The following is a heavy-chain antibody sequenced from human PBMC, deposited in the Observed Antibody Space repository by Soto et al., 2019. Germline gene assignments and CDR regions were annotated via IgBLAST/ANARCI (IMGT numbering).Heavy chain of an antibody. D-gene: IGHD3-3*02. CDR1: GDSIISSDFY. CDR3: ARHSLALRKNNWFDP. CDR2: IFYLGSS. V-gene: IGHV4-39*01. J-gene: IGHJ5*02. Sequence: SETLSLTCTVSGDSIISSDFYWGWVRQPPGKGLEWIGSIFYLGSSYYNPSLKSRVTMSIDTSKNQFSLRLRSVTAADTALYFCARHSLALRKNNWFDPWGQGIMVTVSS.